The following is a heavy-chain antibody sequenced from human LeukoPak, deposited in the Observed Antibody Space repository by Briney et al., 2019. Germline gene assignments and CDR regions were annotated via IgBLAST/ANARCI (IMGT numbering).Heavy chain of an antibody. D-gene: IGHD3-10*01. Sequence: GGSLRLSCAASGFTVSSNYMSWVRQAPGKGLEWVSVIYSGGSTYHANSVKGRFTISRDNSKTTLYLQMNSLRAEDTAVYYCARDPYGSGSSDYWGQGTLVTVSS. V-gene: IGHV3-53*01. CDR3: ARDPYGSGSSDY. CDR1: GFTVSSNY. J-gene: IGHJ4*02. CDR2: IYSGGST.